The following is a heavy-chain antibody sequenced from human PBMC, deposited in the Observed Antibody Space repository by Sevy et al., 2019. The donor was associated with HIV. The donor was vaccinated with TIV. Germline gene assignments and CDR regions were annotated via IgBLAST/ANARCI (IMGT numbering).Heavy chain of an antibody. CDR2: IWFDGSNA. CDR3: AKSITRENWNAYYYGMDV. J-gene: IGHJ6*02. CDR1: GFPFYSSP. D-gene: IGHD1-1*01. V-gene: IGHV3-33*06. Sequence: GGSLRLSCAASGFPFYSSPMHWVRQAPGKGLEWVAIIWFDGSNAYYADSVKGRFTLSRDNSKNTLYLEMRGLRAEDTAVYYCAKSITRENWNAYYYGMDVWGQGTTVTVSS.